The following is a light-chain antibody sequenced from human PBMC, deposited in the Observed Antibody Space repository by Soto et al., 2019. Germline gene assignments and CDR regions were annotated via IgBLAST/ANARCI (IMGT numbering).Light chain of an antibody. CDR1: RRFSGN. CDR2: RAS. V-gene: IGKV3-15*01. CDR3: QQYNNWPRAT. Sequence: VLPSPQPTLSVPPGEEPPPPARPSRRFSGNLAWYHQKLGRAPRLFFFRASSRATGVPARFSGSGSGTEFNMTISSLQSEDFAVYYCQQYNNWPRATFGGGTKVEIK. J-gene: IGKJ4*01.